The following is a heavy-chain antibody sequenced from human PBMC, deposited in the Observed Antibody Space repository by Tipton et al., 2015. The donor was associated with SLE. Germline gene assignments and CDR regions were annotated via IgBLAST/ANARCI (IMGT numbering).Heavy chain of an antibody. Sequence: LRLSCTVSGGSISSCYWSWIRQPPGKGLEWIGYIYYSGSTNYNPSLKSRVTISVDTSKNQSSLKLSSVTAADTAVYYCARSQQLSYMDVWGKGTTVTVSS. D-gene: IGHD6-13*01. V-gene: IGHV4-59*01. J-gene: IGHJ6*03. CDR2: IYYSGST. CDR3: ARSQQLSYMDV. CDR1: GGSISSCY.